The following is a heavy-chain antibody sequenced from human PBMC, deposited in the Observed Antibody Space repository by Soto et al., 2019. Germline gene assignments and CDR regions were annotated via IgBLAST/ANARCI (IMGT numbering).Heavy chain of an antibody. D-gene: IGHD3-16*02. CDR2: IYYSGST. Sequence: SETLSLTCTVSGGSISSGGHYWSWIRQLPGKGLEWIGYIYYSGSTYYNPSLKSRITISIDTSKNQFSLKLSSVTAADTAVYYCADNIFIPFGGVIALDYWGQGTLVNVSS. CDR1: GGSISSGGHY. CDR3: ADNIFIPFGGVIALDY. J-gene: IGHJ4*02. V-gene: IGHV4-31*03.